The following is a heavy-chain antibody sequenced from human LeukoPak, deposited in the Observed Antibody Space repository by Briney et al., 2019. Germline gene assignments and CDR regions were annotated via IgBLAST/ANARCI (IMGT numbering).Heavy chain of an antibody. CDR1: GGSMSNYY. CDR2: IFYSGST. V-gene: IGHV4-59*01. CDR3: ASDVQQLYRFDP. J-gene: IGHJ5*02. D-gene: IGHD2-2*02. Sequence: SETLSLTCTVSGGSMSNYYWSWIRQPPGKGLEWIGYIFYSGSTYSNPSFKNRVTISVDTSKNQFSLRLTSVSTADTAVYYCASDVQQLYRFDPWGQGTLVTVSS.